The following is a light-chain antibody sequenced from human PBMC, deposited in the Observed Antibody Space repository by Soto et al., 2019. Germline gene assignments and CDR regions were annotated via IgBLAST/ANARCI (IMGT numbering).Light chain of an antibody. CDR1: SSDVGGYNF. Sequence: QSALTQPASVSGSLGQSITISCTGTSSDVGGYNFVSWYQQHPGKAPKLLIYEVSNRPSGVSNRFSGSKSGNTASLTISVLQAADEADYYCSSYTSTSTLVFGTGTKVTVL. CDR3: SSYTSTSTLV. CDR2: EVS. V-gene: IGLV2-14*01. J-gene: IGLJ1*01.